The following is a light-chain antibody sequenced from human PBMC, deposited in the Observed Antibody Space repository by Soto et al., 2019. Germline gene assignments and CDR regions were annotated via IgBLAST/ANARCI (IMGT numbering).Light chain of an antibody. J-gene: IGLJ2*01. CDR1: KLGDKY. CDR3: QTWDSNTVV. V-gene: IGLV3-1*01. Sequence: SYELTQPPSVSVSPGQTASITCSGDKLGDKYACWYQQRPGQSPVLVIYQDTKRPSGVPERFSGSTSGDTATLTISETQAMDEADYYWQTWDSNTVVFGGGTKLTVL. CDR2: QDT.